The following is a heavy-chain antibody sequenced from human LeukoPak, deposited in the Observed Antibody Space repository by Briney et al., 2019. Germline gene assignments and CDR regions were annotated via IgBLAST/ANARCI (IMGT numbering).Heavy chain of an antibody. J-gene: IGHJ4*02. Sequence: GGSLRLSCVGSGFTFSSYAMSWVRQAPGKGLEWVSVISGSGTTTLYADSVKGRLTISRDNSKNSLYLQMNSLRAEDTAVYYCARDGGGYCSGGSCPGSGYWGQGTLVTVSS. CDR3: ARDGGGYCSGGSCPGSGY. V-gene: IGHV3-23*01. CDR2: ISGSGTTT. D-gene: IGHD2-15*01. CDR1: GFTFSSYA.